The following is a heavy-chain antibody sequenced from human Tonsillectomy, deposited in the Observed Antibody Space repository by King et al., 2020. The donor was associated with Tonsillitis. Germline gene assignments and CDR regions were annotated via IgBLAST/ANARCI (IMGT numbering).Heavy chain of an antibody. CDR1: GFTFSNYA. CDR3: ARGDYRSNPYFDY. D-gene: IGHD4-23*01. CDR2: MSYDETKK. J-gene: IGHJ4*02. V-gene: IGHV3-30-3*01. Sequence: VQLVESGGGVVQPGRSLRLSCAASGFTFSNYAIHWVRQAPGKGLEWVALMSYDETKKKYADSVKGRFTLSRDNSKSTLYLQINTLRPEDAAVYFCARGDYRSNPYFDYWGQGTLVTVSS.